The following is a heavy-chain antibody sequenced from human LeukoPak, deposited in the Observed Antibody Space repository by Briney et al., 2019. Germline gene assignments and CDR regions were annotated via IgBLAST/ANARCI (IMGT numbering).Heavy chain of an antibody. Sequence: SQTLSLTCTVSGGSISSGSYYWSWIRQPAGKGLEWIGRIYTSGSTNYNPSLKSRVTISVDTSKNQFSLKLSSVAAADTAVYYCARGSRGWFDPWGQGTLVTVSS. CDR1: GGSISSGSYY. J-gene: IGHJ5*02. CDR3: ARGSRGWFDP. V-gene: IGHV4-61*02. CDR2: IYTSGST.